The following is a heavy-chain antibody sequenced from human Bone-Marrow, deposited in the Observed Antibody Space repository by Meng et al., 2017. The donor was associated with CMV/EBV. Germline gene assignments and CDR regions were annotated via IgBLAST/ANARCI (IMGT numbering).Heavy chain of an antibody. D-gene: IGHD3-3*01. J-gene: IGHJ5*02. CDR1: GGSFSGYY. CDR2: INHSGST. V-gene: IGHV4-34*01. CDR3: ARSGSYDFWSGYYLFRWFAP. Sequence: SETLSLTCAVYGGSFSGYYWSWIRQPPGKGLEWIGEINHSGSTNYNPSLKSRVTISVDTSKNQFSLKLSSVTAADTAVYYCARSGSYDFWSGYYLFRWFAPWGQGPLVTVSS.